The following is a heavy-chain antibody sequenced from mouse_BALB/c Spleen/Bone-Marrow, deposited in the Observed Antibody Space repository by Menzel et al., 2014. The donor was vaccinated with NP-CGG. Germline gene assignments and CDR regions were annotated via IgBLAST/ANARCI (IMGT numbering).Heavy chain of an antibody. CDR3: ARHCISRLLDH. CDR2: ISSGGSYT. J-gene: IGHJ2*01. CDR1: GFTFSNYA. Sequence: VQRAESGAGLVKPGGSLKLSCAASGFTFSNYAMSWVRQTPEKRLEWVATISSGGSYTYYPDSARGRFTITRDNAKNALYLQRSMLRSEDTTMYYCARHCISRLLDHWAKGTPLPVSS. V-gene: IGHV5-9-3*01.